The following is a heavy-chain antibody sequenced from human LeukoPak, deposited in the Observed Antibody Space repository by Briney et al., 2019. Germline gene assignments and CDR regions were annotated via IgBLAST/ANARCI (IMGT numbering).Heavy chain of an antibody. CDR3: ARAPWDSYYNSYFDY. D-gene: IGHD3-10*01. J-gene: IGHJ4*02. CDR1: GFTFSSSA. V-gene: IGHV4-4*01. CDR2: ICHGGST. Sequence: GSLRLSCAASGFTFSSSAMSWVRQVPGKGLEWLGEICHGGSTNYNTSLKSRVSISIDKSKSQFSLELTSVTAADTAVYFCARAPWDSYYNSYFDYWGQGTLVTVSS.